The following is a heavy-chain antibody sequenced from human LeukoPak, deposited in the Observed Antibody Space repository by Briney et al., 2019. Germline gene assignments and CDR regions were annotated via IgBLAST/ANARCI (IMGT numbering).Heavy chain of an antibody. V-gene: IGHV4-34*01. D-gene: IGHD3-3*01. CDR1: GGSFSGYY. J-gene: IGHJ4*02. CDR3: ASLPYYDFWSGYYMGISV. CDR2: INHSGST. Sequence: PSETLSLTCAVYGGSFSGYYWSWIRQPPGKGLEWIGGINHSGSTNYNPSLKSRVTISVDTSKNQFSLKLSSVTAADTAVYYCASLPYYDFWSGYYMGISVWGQGTLVTVSS.